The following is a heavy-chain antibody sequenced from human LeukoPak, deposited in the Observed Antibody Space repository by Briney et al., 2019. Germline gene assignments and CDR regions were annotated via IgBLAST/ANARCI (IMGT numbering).Heavy chain of an antibody. J-gene: IGHJ4*02. V-gene: IGHV1-69*05. CDR1: GGTFSSYA. Sequence: SVKVSCKASGGTFSSYAISWVRQAPGQGLEWMGGIIPIFGTANYAQKFQGRVTITTDESTSTAYMELSSLRSEDTAVYYCATLITIFGVVIAEAGYWGQGTLVTVSS. CDR2: IIPIFGTA. D-gene: IGHD3-3*01. CDR3: ATLITIFGVVIAEAGY.